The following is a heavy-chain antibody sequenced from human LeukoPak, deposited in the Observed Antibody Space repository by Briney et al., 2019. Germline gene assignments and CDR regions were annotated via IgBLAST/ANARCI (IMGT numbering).Heavy chain of an antibody. Sequence: SETLSLTCTVSGGSISSYYWSWIRQPAGKGLEWIGRIYTSGSTNYNPSLKSRVTISVDTSRNQFSPKLSSVTAADTAVYYCARDRYYDSSGPPDWGQGTLVTVSS. V-gene: IGHV4-4*07. J-gene: IGHJ4*02. D-gene: IGHD3-22*01. CDR3: ARDRYYDSSGPPD. CDR1: GGSISSYY. CDR2: IYTSGST.